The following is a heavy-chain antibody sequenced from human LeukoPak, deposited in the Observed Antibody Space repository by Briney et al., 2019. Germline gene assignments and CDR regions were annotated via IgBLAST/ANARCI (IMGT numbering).Heavy chain of an antibody. D-gene: IGHD2-21*02. CDR2: IYTSGST. J-gene: IGHJ4*02. CDR3: ARSRKVTDPHFDY. CDR1: GGSISSGTYY. V-gene: IGHV4-61*02. Sequence: SETLSLTCTVSGGSISSGTYYWSWIRQPAGKGLEWIGRIYTSGSTNYNPSLKSRITISVDTSKNQFSLKLSSVTAADTAVYYCARSRKVTDPHFDYWGQGTLVTVSS.